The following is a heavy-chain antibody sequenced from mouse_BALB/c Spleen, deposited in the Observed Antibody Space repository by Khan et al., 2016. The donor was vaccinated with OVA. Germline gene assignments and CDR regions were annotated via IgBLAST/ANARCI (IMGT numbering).Heavy chain of an antibody. V-gene: IGHV7-3*02. CDR2: IRNKANGYTT. Sequence: EVQLVESGGGLVQPGGSLRLSCATSGFTFTDYYMSWVRQPPGKALEWLGFIRNKANGYTTEYSASVKGRFTISRDNSQTILYLQMNTLSAEDSATYYCARDWFAYWGQGTLVTVSA. CDR1: GFTFTDYY. CDR3: ARDWFAY. J-gene: IGHJ3*01.